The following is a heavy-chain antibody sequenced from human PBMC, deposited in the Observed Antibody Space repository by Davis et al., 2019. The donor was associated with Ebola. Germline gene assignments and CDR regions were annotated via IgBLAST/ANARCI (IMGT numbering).Heavy chain of an antibody. CDR3: ARSLDGYNYPFDY. D-gene: IGHD5-24*01. J-gene: IGHJ4*02. V-gene: IGHV1-69*13. CDR1: GGTFSSYA. CDR2: IIPIFGTA. Sequence: SVKVSCKASGGTFSSYAISWVRQAPGQGLEWMGGIIPIFGTANYAQKFQGRVTITADESTSTAYMELSSLRSEDTAVYYCARSLDGYNYPFDYWGQGTLVTVSS.